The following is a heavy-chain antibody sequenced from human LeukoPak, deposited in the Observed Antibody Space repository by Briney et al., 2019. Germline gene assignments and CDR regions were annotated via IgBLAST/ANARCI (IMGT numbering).Heavy chain of an antibody. CDR3: ARDLRGAVTPDAFDI. V-gene: IGHV1-46*04. Sequence: ASVKVSCKASGYTFTMYYIHWVRQAPGQGLEWIGMIKPNDGATTYAQRLQGRVTMTRDMSTTTVYMDLRSLRSEDTAVYYCARDLRGAVTPDAFDIWGQGTMVTVSS. CDR2: IKPNDGAT. D-gene: IGHD6-19*01. J-gene: IGHJ3*02. CDR1: GYTFTMYY.